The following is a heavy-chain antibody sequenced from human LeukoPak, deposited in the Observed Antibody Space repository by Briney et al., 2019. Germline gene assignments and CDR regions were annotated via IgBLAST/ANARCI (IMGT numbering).Heavy chain of an antibody. CDR3: ARDSATVVIRSNWFDP. CDR1: GYTFTGYY. V-gene: IGHV1-2*02. D-gene: IGHD4-23*01. Sequence: ASVKVSCKASGYTFTGYYMHWVRQAPGQGLEWMGWINPNSGGTNYAQKFQGRVTMTRDTSISTAYMELSRLRSDDTAVYYCARDSATVVIRSNWFDPWGQGTLVTVSS. CDR2: INPNSGGT. J-gene: IGHJ5*02.